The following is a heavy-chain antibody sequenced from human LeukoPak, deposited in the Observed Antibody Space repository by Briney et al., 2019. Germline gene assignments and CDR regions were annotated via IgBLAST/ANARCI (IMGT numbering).Heavy chain of an antibody. J-gene: IGHJ4*02. V-gene: IGHV3-7*01. D-gene: IGHD5-18*01. CDR1: GFTLSNYW. Sequence: GGSLRLSCAVSGFTLSNYWMNWVRQAPGKGLEWVAIIQQDGGEKYYVDSVKGRFTISRDNAKNSLYLQMNSLRAEDTDVYYCARDGSREYSYGYSDYWGQGILVTVAS. CDR2: IQQDGGEK. CDR3: ARDGSREYSYGYSDY.